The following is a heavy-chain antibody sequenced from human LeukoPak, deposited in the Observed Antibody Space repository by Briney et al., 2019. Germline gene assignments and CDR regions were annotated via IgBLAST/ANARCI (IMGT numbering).Heavy chain of an antibody. CDR1: GFTFSSYG. CDR3: ARDGAARRNFDY. D-gene: IGHD6-6*01. J-gene: IGHJ4*02. Sequence: PGRSLRLSCAASGFTFSSYGMHWVRQAPGKGLDWVAVIWYDGSNKYYADSVKGRFTISRDNSKNTLYLQMNSLRAEDTAVYYCARDGAARRNFDYWGQGTLVTVSS. V-gene: IGHV3-33*01. CDR2: IWYDGSNK.